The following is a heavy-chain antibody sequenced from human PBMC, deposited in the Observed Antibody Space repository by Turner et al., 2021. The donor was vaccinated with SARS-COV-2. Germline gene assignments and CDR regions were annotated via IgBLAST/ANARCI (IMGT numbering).Heavy chain of an antibody. D-gene: IGHD4-17*01. V-gene: IGHV3-30-3*01. CDR2: ISNYGTDK. J-gene: IGHJ4*02. CDR1: GFTFSSFA. Sequence: QVQLVESGGGVVQPGTSLRLSCVPSGFTFSSFAMNWVRQAPGKGLEWVAVISNYGTDKYYADSVKGRFTISRDNSKYTLDLQMNSLRSEDTAVYYCAKAPFTLTVTTLDYWGQGTLVTVSS. CDR3: AKAPFTLTVTTLDY.